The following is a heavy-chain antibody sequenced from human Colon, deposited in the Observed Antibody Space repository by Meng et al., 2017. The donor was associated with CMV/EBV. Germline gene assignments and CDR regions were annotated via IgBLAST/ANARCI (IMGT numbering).Heavy chain of an antibody. V-gene: IGHV1-2*02. CDR3: ARASEYSNGGWFDP. CDR1: GYTFTGYY. Sequence: ASVKVSCKASGYTFTGYYMHWVRQAPGQGLEWMGWINPNSGGTNYAQKFQGRVTMTRDTSISTAYMELSRLRSDDTAVSYCARASEYSNGGWFDPWGQGTLVTVSS. CDR2: INPNSGGT. D-gene: IGHD4-11*01. J-gene: IGHJ5*02.